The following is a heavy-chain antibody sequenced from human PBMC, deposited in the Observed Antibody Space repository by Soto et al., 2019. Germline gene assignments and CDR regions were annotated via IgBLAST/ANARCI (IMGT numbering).Heavy chain of an antibody. CDR1: GGSISSSSYY. CDR3: ARHMGGSYYDYIWGSYMAGYYFDY. D-gene: IGHD3-16*01. Sequence: QLQLQESGPGLVKPSETLSLTCTVSGGSISSSSYYWGWIRQPPGKGLEWIGSIYYSGSTYYNPSLKSRVTISVDTSKNQFSLKLSSVTAADTAVYYCARHMGGSYYDYIWGSYMAGYYFDYWGQGTLVTVSS. CDR2: IYYSGST. J-gene: IGHJ4*02. V-gene: IGHV4-39*01.